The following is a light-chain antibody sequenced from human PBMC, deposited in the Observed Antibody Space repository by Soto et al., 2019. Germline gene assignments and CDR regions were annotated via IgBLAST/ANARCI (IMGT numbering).Light chain of an antibody. J-gene: IGKJ1*01. CDR1: QSVTSSS. V-gene: IGKV3-20*01. CDR3: QQYGSSTGT. Sequence: EIVLTQSPGTLSLSPGERATLSCRASQSVTSSSLAWYQQKPGQAPRLLVYDTSSRATGIPDRFRGSRSGTDFALTISRLEPDNFAVYYCQQYGSSTGTFGQGTRVEIK. CDR2: DTS.